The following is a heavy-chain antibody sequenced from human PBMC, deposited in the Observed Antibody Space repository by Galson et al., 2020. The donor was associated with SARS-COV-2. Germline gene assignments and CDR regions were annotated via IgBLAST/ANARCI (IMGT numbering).Heavy chain of an antibody. CDR2: VYWNNNQ. V-gene: IGHV2-5*01. D-gene: IGHD6-13*01. CDR3: TRRLAGTIAAVGTWTS. J-gene: IGHJ5*02. CDR1: GFSLTNMGEG. Sequence: SGPTLVKPTQTLTLTCTFSGFSLTNMGEGVGWIRQPPGKALEWLALVYWNNNQHYNPSLKSRLTITKDTSKKQVVLRLTNVDPVDTAKYYCTRRLAGTIAAVGTWTSWGQGPLAIVSS.